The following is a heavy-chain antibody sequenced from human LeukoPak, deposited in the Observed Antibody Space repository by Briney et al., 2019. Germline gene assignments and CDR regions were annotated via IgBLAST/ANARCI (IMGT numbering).Heavy chain of an antibody. CDR3: ARGRASLTAWFVP. CDR1: GYTFTAYY. D-gene: IGHD1-20*01. Sequence: ASVKVSCKASGYTFTAYYMHWVRQAPGQGLEWMGRIDPNSGATDSAQKFQGRVTVTRDTSINTVYMELSRLTSDDTAVYYCARGRASLTAWFVPWGQGTLVTVSS. J-gene: IGHJ5*02. V-gene: IGHV1-2*06. CDR2: IDPNSGAT.